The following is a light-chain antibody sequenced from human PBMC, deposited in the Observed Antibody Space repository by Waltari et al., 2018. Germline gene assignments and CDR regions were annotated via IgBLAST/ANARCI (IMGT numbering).Light chain of an antibody. Sequence: QTVVTQEPSLSVSPGGTVTLTCALSSGSLSTTSYATWYQQTPGQAPRTLVYKANARSSGVPDRFSGSIVGNTAALPITGAQADDESDYYCALYMGRGIWVFGGGTRLTGL. V-gene: IGLV8-61*01. CDR1: SGSLSTTSY. J-gene: IGLJ3*02. CDR2: KAN. CDR3: ALYMGRGIWV.